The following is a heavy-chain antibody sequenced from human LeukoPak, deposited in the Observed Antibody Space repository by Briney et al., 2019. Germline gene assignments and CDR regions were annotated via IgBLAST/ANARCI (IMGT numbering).Heavy chain of an antibody. V-gene: IGHV3-7*01. J-gene: IGHJ3*02. CDR1: GFTFSTYW. CDR3: ARDRVEMVDAFDI. CDR2: IKQDGSEK. D-gene: IGHD5-24*01. Sequence: PGGSLRLSCAASGFTFSTYWMSWVRQAPGKGLEWVANIKQDGSEKYYVDSVKGRFTISRDNAKNSLYLQMNSLRAEDTAVYYCARDRVEMVDAFDIWGQGTMVTVSS.